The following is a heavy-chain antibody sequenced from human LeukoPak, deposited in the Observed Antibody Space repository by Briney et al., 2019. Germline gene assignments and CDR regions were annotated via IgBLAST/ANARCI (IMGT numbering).Heavy chain of an antibody. Sequence: PSETLSLTCTVSGGSISSGDYYWSWIRQPPGKGLEWIGYIYYSGSTYYNPSLKSRVTISVDTSKNQFSLKLSSVTAADTAVYYCARHQKYYYYGMDVWGQGTTVTVSS. CDR3: ARHQKYYYYGMDV. J-gene: IGHJ6*02. V-gene: IGHV4-30-4*08. CDR2: IYYSGST. CDR1: GGSISSGDYY.